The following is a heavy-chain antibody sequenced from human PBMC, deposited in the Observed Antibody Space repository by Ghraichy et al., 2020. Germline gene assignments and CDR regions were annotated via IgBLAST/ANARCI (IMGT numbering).Heavy chain of an antibody. CDR3: ATEFREQLVHLDYYYGMDV. CDR2: ISYDGSNK. Sequence: SLRLSCAASGFTFSSYGMHWVRQAPGKGLEWVAVISYDGSNKYYADSVKGRFTISRDNSKNTLYLQMNSLRAEDTAVYYCATEFREQLVHLDYYYGMDVWGQGTTVTVSS. V-gene: IGHV3-30*03. D-gene: IGHD6-6*01. CDR1: GFTFSSYG. J-gene: IGHJ6*02.